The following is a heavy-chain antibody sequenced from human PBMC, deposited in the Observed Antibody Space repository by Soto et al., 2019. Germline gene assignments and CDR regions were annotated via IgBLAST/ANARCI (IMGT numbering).Heavy chain of an antibody. CDR1: GFTFSRFA. V-gene: IGHV3-23*01. J-gene: IGHJ4*02. Sequence: EVQLLESGGGLVQPGGSPRLSCAASGFTFSRFAMTWVRQGPGKGPEWVSSINIDGSTYYADSVKGRFTISRDDSKNTLFLQMNSLRTEDTAIYYCAKNYYLDNWGQGTLITVSS. CDR2: INIDGST. CDR3: AKNYYLDN.